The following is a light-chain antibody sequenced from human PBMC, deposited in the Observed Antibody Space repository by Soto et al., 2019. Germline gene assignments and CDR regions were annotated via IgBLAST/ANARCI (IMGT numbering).Light chain of an antibody. CDR3: QQYGSSPIT. Sequence: EIVLTQSPGTLSLYPGERATLSSRASQSVSRIYLAWYQQKPGQAPSVXSYATSSRATGIPDRFSGSGSGTEFSLTISRLEPEDFAVYYCQQYGSSPITFGQGTRLEIK. CDR1: QSVSRIY. V-gene: IGKV3-20*01. CDR2: ATS. J-gene: IGKJ5*01.